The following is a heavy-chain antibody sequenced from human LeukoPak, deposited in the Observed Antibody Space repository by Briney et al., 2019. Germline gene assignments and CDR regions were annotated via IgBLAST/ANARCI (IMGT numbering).Heavy chain of an antibody. D-gene: IGHD2-15*01. Sequence: GGSLRLSCAASGFTFSSYAMSWVRQAPGKGLEWVSGISVSDGSTYYADSVKGRFTISRDYSKNTLYVQMNSLRGEDRAVYYCAKARGFCSGGSCYNPFDPWGQGTLVTVSS. J-gene: IGHJ5*02. V-gene: IGHV3-23*01. CDR3: AKARGFCSGGSCYNPFDP. CDR1: GFTFSSYA. CDR2: ISVSDGST.